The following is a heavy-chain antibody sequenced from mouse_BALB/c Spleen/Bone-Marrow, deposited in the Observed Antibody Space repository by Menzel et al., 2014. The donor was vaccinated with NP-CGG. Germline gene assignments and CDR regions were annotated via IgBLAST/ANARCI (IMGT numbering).Heavy chain of an antibody. CDR1: GYTFTSYW. Sequence: QVQLQQSGTELVRPGASLKLSCRASGYTFTSYWINWVKQRPGQGLEWIGNIYPSDSYINYNQRFKDKATLTVDKSSSTAYMQLSSPTSEDSAVYYCTRYGNNHYYAIDYWGQGTSVTVSS. V-gene: IGHV1-69*02. D-gene: IGHD1-1*01. CDR2: IYPSDSYI. J-gene: IGHJ4*01. CDR3: TRYGNNHYYAIDY.